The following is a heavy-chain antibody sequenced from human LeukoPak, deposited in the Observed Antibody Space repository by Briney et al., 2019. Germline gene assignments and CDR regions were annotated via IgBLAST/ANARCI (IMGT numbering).Heavy chain of an antibody. V-gene: IGHV3-13*01. CDR2: IGTGGDT. J-gene: IGHJ2*01. CDR3: VREPAYTGDWWYPDL. CDR1: GFTFRTYD. Sequence: PGESLRLSCAASGFTFRTYDWHWVRQATGKGLEWVSAIGTGGDTYYADSVKGRFTISREDAKDSLYLQLNSLIAGDTAVYYCVREPAYTGDWWYPDLWGRGTLVTVSS. D-gene: IGHD2-21*02.